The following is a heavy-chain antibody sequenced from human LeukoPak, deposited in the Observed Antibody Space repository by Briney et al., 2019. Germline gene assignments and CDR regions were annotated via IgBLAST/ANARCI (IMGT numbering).Heavy chain of an antibody. D-gene: IGHD3-22*01. CDR3: ATGYYYDSSGFPPGFDP. Sequence: GASVTVSYTASGYTFTSYDFNWLRQATGQGPEWMGWMNPNSGATGYAQKFQGRVTMTRSASINTAYMELTNLRSEDTAVYYCATGYYYDSSGFPPGFDPWGQGTLVTVSS. J-gene: IGHJ5*02. CDR2: MNPNSGAT. CDR1: GYTFTSYD. V-gene: IGHV1-8*01.